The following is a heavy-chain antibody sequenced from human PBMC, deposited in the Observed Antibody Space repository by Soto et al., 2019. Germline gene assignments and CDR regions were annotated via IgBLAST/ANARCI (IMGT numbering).Heavy chain of an antibody. CDR3: AREVRLIVLMVYASRGAFDI. V-gene: IGHV1-46*01. CDR1: GYTFTSYY. D-gene: IGHD2-8*01. Sequence: ASVKVSCKASGYTFTSYYMHWVRQAPGQGLEWMGIINPSGGSTSYAQKSQGRVTMTRDTSTSTVYMELSSLRSEDTAVYYCAREVRLIVLMVYASRGAFDIWGQGTMVTVSS. J-gene: IGHJ3*02. CDR2: INPSGGST.